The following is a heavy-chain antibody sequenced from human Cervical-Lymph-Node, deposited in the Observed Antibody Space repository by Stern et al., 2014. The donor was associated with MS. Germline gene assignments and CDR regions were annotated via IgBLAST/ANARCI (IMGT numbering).Heavy chain of an antibody. J-gene: IGHJ3*02. V-gene: IGHV1-69*06. Sequence: QEQLVQSGAEVKKPGSSVKVSCKASGGTFSSYAFSWVRQAPGQGLEWVGGIIPIIGTANYAQKFQGRVTITADNSLKTAYMEVSSLRSEDTAVYYCARDQRHYGSGHYAFDIWGQGTMVTVSS. CDR2: IIPIIGTA. D-gene: IGHD3-10*01. CDR3: ARDQRHYGSGHYAFDI. CDR1: GGTFSSYA.